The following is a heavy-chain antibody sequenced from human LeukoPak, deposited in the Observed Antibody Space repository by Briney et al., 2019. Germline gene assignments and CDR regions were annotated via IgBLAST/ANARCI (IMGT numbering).Heavy chain of an antibody. CDR3: AKDKGRDGYNTHFDY. J-gene: IGHJ4*02. D-gene: IGHD5-24*01. Sequence: GGSLRLSCAASGFTFSSYGMHWVRQAPGKGLEWVAVISYDGSNKYYADSVKGRFTISRDNSKNTLYLQMNSLRAEDTAVYYCAKDKGRDGYNTHFDYWGQGTLVTVSS. CDR2: ISYDGSNK. V-gene: IGHV3-30*18. CDR1: GFTFSSYG.